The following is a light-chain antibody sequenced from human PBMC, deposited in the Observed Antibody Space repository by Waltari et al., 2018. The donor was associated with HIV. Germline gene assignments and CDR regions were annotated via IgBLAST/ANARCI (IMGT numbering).Light chain of an antibody. Sequence: SYEVTQPPSVSVSPGQTASIPCSGDKLGDKHACWYQQKPGQSPVLVIYQDRKRPSGIPERFSGSNSGNTATLTISGTQAMDEADYCCQAWDSSTVVFGGGTKLTVL. J-gene: IGLJ2*01. CDR2: QDR. CDR1: KLGDKH. V-gene: IGLV3-1*01. CDR3: QAWDSSTVV.